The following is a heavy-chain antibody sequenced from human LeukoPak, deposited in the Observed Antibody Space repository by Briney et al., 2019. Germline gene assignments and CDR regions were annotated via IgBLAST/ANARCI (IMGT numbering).Heavy chain of an antibody. D-gene: IGHD3-22*01. CDR2: INPKSGGT. J-gene: IGHJ4*02. Sequence: ASVKVXCKASGFTFTSYYMHWVRQAPGQGLEWMGWINPKSGGTNSAQGFQGRVTMTRDTSISTAYMELTRLTSDDTAVYYCAREREFRYYSDSSAYYRQLVDFWGQGTLVTVSS. CDR3: AREREFRYYSDSSAYYRQLVDF. CDR1: GFTFTSYY. V-gene: IGHV1-2*02.